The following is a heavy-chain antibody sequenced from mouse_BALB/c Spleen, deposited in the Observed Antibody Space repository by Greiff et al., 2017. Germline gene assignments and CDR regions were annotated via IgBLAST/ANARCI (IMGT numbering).Heavy chain of an antibody. V-gene: IGHV1S26*01. Sequence: QVQLQQSGAELVRPGSSVKISCKASGYAFSSYWMNWVKQRPGQGLEWIGYINPSSGYTNYNQKFKDKATLTADKSSSTAYMQLSSLTSEDSAVYYCARSGLRGYYFDYWGQGTTLTVSS. J-gene: IGHJ2*01. CDR1: GYAFSSYW. CDR2: INPSSGYT. CDR3: ARSGLRGYYFDY. D-gene: IGHD2-2*01.